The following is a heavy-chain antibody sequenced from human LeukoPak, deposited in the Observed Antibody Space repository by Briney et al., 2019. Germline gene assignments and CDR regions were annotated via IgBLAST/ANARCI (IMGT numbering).Heavy chain of an antibody. V-gene: IGHV1-69*04. CDR3: ARGPQMDAFDI. J-gene: IGHJ3*02. CDR2: IIPILNVT. CDR1: GGTFSIFA. Sequence: SVKVSCKTSGGTFSIFAISWVRQAPGQGLEWMGRIIPILNVTNYAQKFQDRVTIAADKSTNTAYMDLSSLRSEDTAFYYCARGPQMDAFDIWGQGTMVSVSS.